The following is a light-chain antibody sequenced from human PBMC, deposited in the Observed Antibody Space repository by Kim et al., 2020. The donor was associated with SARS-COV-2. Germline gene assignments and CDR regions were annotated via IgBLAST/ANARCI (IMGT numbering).Light chain of an antibody. J-gene: IGLJ3*02. V-gene: IGLV4-69*01. CDR2: LNSDGSH. CDR3: QTWGTGIRV. CDR1: SGNSSYA. Sequence: ASVKLTCTLSSGNSSYAIAWHQQQPEKGPRYLMKLNSDGSHSKGDGIPDHFSGSSSGAERYLTSSSLQSEDEADYYWQTWGTGIRVFGGGTQLTVL.